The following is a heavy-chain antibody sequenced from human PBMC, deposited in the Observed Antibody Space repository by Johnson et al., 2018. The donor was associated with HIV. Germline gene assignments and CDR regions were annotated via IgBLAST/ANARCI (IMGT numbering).Heavy chain of an antibody. CDR3: ASSQGSGEGAFDI. J-gene: IGHJ3*02. CDR1: GFTVSTNY. CDR2: ISYDGSNK. Sequence: QVQLVESGGGLIQPGGSLRLSCAASGFTVSTNYMSWVRQAPGKGLEWVAVISYDGSNKYYADSVKGRFTISRDNSKNTLYLQMNSLRAEDTAVYYCASSQGSGEGAFDIWGQGTRVTVSS. V-gene: IGHV3-30-3*01.